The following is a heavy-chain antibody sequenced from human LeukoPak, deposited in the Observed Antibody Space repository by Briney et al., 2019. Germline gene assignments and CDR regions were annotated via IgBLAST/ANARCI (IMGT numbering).Heavy chain of an antibody. J-gene: IGHJ4*02. CDR2: IWYHGSNK. CDR3: ARASGPFDY. V-gene: IGHV3-33*01. CDR1: GFTFSTYG. Sequence: GGSLRLSCAASGFTFSTYGMHWVRQAPGKGLEWVAVIWYHGSNKYYADSVQGRFTISRDNSKNTLYLQMNSLRAEDTAVYSCARASGPFDYWGQGTLVTVSS. D-gene: IGHD3-10*01.